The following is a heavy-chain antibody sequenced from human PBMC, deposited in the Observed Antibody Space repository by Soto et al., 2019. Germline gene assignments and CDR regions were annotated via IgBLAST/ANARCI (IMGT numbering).Heavy chain of an antibody. V-gene: IGHV1-3*01. Sequence: ASVKVSCKASGYTFTSYAMHWVRQAPGQRLEWMGRINAGNGNTKYAQKFQGRVTITTDKSTSTAYMELSSLRSEDTGIYYCAKGRDVTEGDVEYFQNWGQGTLVTVSS. CDR3: AKGRDVTEGDVEYFQN. CDR2: INAGNGNT. J-gene: IGHJ1*01. D-gene: IGHD2-21*02. CDR1: GYTFTSYA.